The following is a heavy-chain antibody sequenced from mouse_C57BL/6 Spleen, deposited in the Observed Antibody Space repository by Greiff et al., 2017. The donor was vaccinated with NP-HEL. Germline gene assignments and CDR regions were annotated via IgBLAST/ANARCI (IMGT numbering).Heavy chain of an antibody. J-gene: IGHJ3*01. CDR3: ARALYYYGSSPWFAY. CDR1: GYTFTDYY. V-gene: IGHV1-26*01. CDR2: INPNNGGT. D-gene: IGHD1-1*01. Sequence: EVQLQQSGPELVKPGASVKISCKASGYTFTDYYMNWVKQSHGKSLEWIGDINPNNGGTSYNQKFKGKATLTVDKSSSTAYMELRSLTFEDSAVYYCARALYYYGSSPWFAYWGQGTLVTVSA.